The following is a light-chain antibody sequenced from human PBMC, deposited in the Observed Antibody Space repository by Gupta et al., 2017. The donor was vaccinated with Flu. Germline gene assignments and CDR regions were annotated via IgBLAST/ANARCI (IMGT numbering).Light chain of an antibody. J-gene: IGLJ1*01. CDR3: QVWDSSSDHPYV. CDR1: NIGTQN. Sequence: SSVLTQPPSVSVAPGQTATITCERNNIGTQNVHWYQQKPGQAPVLVVYDDSDRPSGIPDRISGSNSANTANLTISRVEAGDEADYYCQVWDSSSDHPYVFGTGTRVTVL. CDR2: DDS. V-gene: IGLV3-21*02.